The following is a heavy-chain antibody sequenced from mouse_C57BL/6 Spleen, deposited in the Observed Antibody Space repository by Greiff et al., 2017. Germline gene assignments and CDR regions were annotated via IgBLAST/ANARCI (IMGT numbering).Heavy chain of an antibody. CDR3: ARDYYGSSPYWYFDV. CDR1: GYTFTNYW. D-gene: IGHD1-1*01. CDR2: IDPSDSYT. V-gene: IGHV1-69*01. Sequence: QVQLQQPGAELVMPGASVKLSCKASGYTFTNYWMHWVKQRPGQGLEWIGEIDPSDSYTNYNQKFKGKSTLTVDKSSSTAYMQLSSLTSEDSAVYYCARDYYGSSPYWYFDVWGTGTTVTVSS. J-gene: IGHJ1*03.